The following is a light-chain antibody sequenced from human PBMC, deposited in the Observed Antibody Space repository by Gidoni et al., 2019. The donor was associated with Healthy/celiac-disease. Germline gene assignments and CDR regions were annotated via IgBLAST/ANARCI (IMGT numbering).Light chain of an antibody. CDR1: QDISNY. Sequence: DIQMTQSPSSLSASVGDRVTITCQASQDISNYLNWYQQKPGKAPKLLIYDASNLETGVPSRFSGSGSGTDFTFTISSLQPEDIATYYCQQYDNIPPSFXPXTKVDIK. J-gene: IGKJ3*01. V-gene: IGKV1-33*01. CDR3: QQYDNIPPS. CDR2: DAS.